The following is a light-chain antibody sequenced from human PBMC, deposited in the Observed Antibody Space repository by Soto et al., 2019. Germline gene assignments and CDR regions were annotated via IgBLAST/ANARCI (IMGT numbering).Light chain of an antibody. V-gene: IGLV2-14*01. CDR3: SSYTGSSTAV. J-gene: IGLJ2*01. CDR2: DVS. Sequence: QSALTQPASVSGSPGQSITISCTGTSSDVGGYNYVSWYQQHPGKAPKLIIYDVSNRPSGVSNRFSGSKSGNTASLPISGLQAEDEADYYCSSYTGSSTAVFGGGTKLTVL. CDR1: SSDVGGYNY.